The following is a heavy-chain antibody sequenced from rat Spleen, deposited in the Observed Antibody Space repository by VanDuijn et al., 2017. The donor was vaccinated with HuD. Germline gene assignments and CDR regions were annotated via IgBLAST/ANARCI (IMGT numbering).Heavy chain of an antibody. CDR1: GYSITNNY. V-gene: IGHV3-1*01. CDR2: ISYSNGT. Sequence: DVQLQESGPGLVKPSQSLSLTCSVTGYSITNNYWGWIRKFPGNKMEWIGHISYSNGTNYNPSLKSRISITRDTSKNQFFLQLNSVTTEDTATYFCARYRATIDWYFDFWGPGTMVTVSS. J-gene: IGHJ1*01. D-gene: IGHD1-10*01. CDR3: ARYRATIDWYFDF.